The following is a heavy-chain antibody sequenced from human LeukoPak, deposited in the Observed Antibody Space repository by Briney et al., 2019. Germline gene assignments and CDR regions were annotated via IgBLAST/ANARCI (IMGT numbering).Heavy chain of an antibody. CDR2: ISNSGDST. CDR1: GFTFSSFA. D-gene: IGHD6-13*01. V-gene: IGHV3-23*01. J-gene: IGHJ4*02. CDR3: ARVGRGVAAAGNDY. Sequence: RPGGSLRLSCAASGFTFSSFAMTWVRQAPGKGLEWVSAISNSGDSTYYADSVTGRFTISRDNSKFTLYLQMNSLRAEDTAVYYCARVGRGVAAAGNDYWGQGTLVTVSS.